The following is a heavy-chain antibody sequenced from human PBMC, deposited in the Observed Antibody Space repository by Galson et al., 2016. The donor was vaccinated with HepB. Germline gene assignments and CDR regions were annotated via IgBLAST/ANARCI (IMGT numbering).Heavy chain of an antibody. CDR2: ITGNGGTT. V-gene: IGHV3-23*01. J-gene: IGHJ4*02. CDR1: GFTFSTYA. CDR3: AKRDYSDSDGYLPLFES. Sequence: SLRLSCAASGFTFSTYAMSWVRQAPGKGPEWVSAITGNGGTTYYTDSVKGRFTIFRDNFKSTLYLHMNSLRVDDTAVYYCAKRDYSDSDGYLPLFESWGQGTLVTVSS. D-gene: IGHD3-22*01.